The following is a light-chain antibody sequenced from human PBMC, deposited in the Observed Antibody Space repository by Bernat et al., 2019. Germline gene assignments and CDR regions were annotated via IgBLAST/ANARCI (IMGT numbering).Light chain of an antibody. V-gene: IGKV1-33*01. J-gene: IGKJ5*01. CDR3: QQYDDLPIT. Sequence: DIQMTQSPSSLSASVGDRVTITCQASQDISNYLNWYQQRPGKAPTLLIYDASNLNTGFPSRFSGSGSGTDFSFTISSLQTEDIATYFCQQYDDLPITFGKGTRLEIK. CDR1: QDISNY. CDR2: DAS.